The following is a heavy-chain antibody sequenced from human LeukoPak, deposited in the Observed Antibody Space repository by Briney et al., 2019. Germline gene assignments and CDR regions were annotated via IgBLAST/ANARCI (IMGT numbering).Heavy chain of an antibody. CDR1: GFTFSSYW. D-gene: IGHD3-10*01. Sequence: GGSLRLSCVASGFTFSSYWMHWVRQAPGKGLVWVSRIESDGSSTSYADSVKGRFTISRDNAKNTLSLQMSSLRAEDTALYYCTRGFGSGSSLPFDYWGQGTLVTVSS. CDR3: TRGFGSGSSLPFDY. J-gene: IGHJ4*02. V-gene: IGHV3-74*01. CDR2: IESDGSST.